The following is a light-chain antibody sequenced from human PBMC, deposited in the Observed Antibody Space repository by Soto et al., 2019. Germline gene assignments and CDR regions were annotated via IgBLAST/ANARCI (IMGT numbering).Light chain of an antibody. CDR3: HQYHTYST. J-gene: IGKJ1*01. CDR2: DAS. Sequence: DVQMTQSPSTLSAYVGGRFIITFRASQTISTWVAWYQHKTGKAPXXLIYDASSLESGVPSRFIGGGSGTEFTLPIRSMKPDDFATDDCHQYHTYSTFRQGTTVDIK. V-gene: IGKV1-5*01. CDR1: QTISTW.